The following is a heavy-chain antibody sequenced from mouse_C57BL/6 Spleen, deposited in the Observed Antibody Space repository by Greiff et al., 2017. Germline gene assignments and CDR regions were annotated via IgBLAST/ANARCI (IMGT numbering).Heavy chain of an antibody. D-gene: IGHD1-1*01. CDR1: GYSFTDYN. CDR3: ARGGYYGSSYEYYFDY. J-gene: IGHJ2*01. CDR2: INPNYGTT. Sequence: VQLKESGPELVKPGASVKISCKASGYSFTDYNMNWVKQSNGKSLEWIGVINPNYGTTSYNQKFKGKATLTVDQSSSTAYMQLNSLTSEDSAVYYCARGGYYGSSYEYYFDYWGQGTTLTVSS. V-gene: IGHV1-39*01.